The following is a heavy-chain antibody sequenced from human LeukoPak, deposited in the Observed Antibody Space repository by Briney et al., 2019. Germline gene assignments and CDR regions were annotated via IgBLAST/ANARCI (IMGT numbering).Heavy chain of an antibody. J-gene: IGHJ3*02. CDR3: ARDSPPI. Sequence: SETLSLTCTVSGGSINNYYRSWIRQPPGKGLEWIGYIYYSGSTNYNPSLKSRVTISVDTSKNQFSLKLSSVTAADTAVYYCARDSPPIWGQGTMVTVSS. CDR1: GGSINNYY. V-gene: IGHV4-59*01. CDR2: IYYSGST.